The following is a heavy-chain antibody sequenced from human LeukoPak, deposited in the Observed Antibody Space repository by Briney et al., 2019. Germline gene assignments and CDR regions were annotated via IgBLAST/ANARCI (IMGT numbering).Heavy chain of an antibody. V-gene: IGHV3-11*06. CDR1: GFTFSDYY. Sequence: PGGSPRLSCAASGFTFSDYYMSWIRQAPGKGLEWVSYISNSSSYTNYADSVMGRFTISRDNAKNSLYLQMNSLRAEDTAVYYCARDGIVVPAAIDYWGQGTLVTVSS. CDR2: ISNSSSYT. J-gene: IGHJ4*02. CDR3: ARDGIVVPAAIDY. D-gene: IGHD2-2*01.